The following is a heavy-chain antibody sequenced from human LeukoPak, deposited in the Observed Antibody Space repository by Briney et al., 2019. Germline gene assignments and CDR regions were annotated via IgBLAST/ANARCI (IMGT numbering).Heavy chain of an antibody. V-gene: IGHV3-66*02. CDR2: IYSGGST. Sequence: GGSLRLSCAASGFTVSSNYMSWVRQAPGKGLEWVSVIYSGGSTYYADSVKGRFTISRDNPKNTLYLQMNSLRAEDTAVYYCAKLLTGFVVVPAATEDFDYWGQGTLVTVSS. CDR1: GFTVSSNY. CDR3: AKLLTGFVVVPAATEDFDY. D-gene: IGHD2-2*01. J-gene: IGHJ4*02.